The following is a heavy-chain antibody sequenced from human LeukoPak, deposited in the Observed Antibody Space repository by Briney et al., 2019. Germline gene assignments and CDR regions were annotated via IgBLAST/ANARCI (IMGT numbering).Heavy chain of an antibody. Sequence: SETLSLTCTVSGDSITSHYWSWIRRTPGRGLEWIGYIYNTGATNYNPSLKNRVTISIDTSKNQFSLKLRSATAADTAVYYCARVEDRYGHVGYWGQGTLVTVSS. D-gene: IGHD5-18*01. CDR1: GDSITSHY. CDR2: IYNTGAT. V-gene: IGHV4-59*08. CDR3: ARVEDRYGHVGY. J-gene: IGHJ4*02.